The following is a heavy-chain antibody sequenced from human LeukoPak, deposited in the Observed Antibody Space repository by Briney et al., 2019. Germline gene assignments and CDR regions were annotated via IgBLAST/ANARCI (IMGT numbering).Heavy chain of an antibody. CDR2: INHSGST. CDR3: ARRIQLTYYSAY. J-gene: IGHJ4*02. Sequence: SETLSLTCAVYGGSLSGYYWSWIRRPPGKGLEWIGDINHSGSTSYNPSLKSRVTISVDTSENRFSLNLSSVTAADTAVYYCARRIQLTYYSAYWGQGTLVTVSS. CDR1: GGSLSGYY. V-gene: IGHV4-34*01. D-gene: IGHD5-18*01.